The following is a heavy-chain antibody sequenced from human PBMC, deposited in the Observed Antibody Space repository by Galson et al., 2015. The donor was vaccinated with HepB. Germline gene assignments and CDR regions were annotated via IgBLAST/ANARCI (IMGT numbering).Heavy chain of an antibody. V-gene: IGHV3-7*01. CDR1: GFTFSSYW. D-gene: IGHD3-22*01. J-gene: IGHJ4*02. CDR2: IKQDGSEK. CDR3: AKSPYDYDSAGYLSAIDY. Sequence: SLRLSCAASGFTFSSYWMSWVRQAPGKGLEWVANIKQDGSEKYYVDSVKGRFTISRDNAKNSLYLQMNSLRAEDTAVYYCAKSPYDYDSAGYLSAIDYWGQGTLVAVSS.